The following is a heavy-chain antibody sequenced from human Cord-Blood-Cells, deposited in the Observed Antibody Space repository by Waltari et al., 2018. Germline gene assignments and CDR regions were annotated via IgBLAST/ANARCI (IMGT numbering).Heavy chain of an antibody. CDR3: VRAKDYDILTGYTPDFDY. V-gene: IGHV1-69*01. CDR2: IVPIFGTA. CDR1: GGTFSSYA. J-gene: IGHJ4*02. D-gene: IGHD3-9*01. Sequence: QVQLVQSGAEVKKPGSSVKVSCKASGGTFSSYAISWVRQAPGKWLEWRGGIVPIFGTANYAQKFQGRVTITADESTSTAYMELSSLRSEDTAVYYCVRAKDYDILTGYTPDFDYWGQGTLVTVSS.